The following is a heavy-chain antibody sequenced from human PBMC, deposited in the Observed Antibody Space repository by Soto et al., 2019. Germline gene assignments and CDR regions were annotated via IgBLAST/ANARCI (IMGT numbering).Heavy chain of an antibody. Sequence: GGSLRLSCAASGFTFSSYAMSWVRQAPGKGLEWVSAISGSSGSTYYADSVKGRFTISRDNSKNTLYLQMNSLRAEDTAVYYCARYHYYFWSGYYPNYNWFDPWGQGTLVTVSS. CDR1: GFTFSSYA. J-gene: IGHJ5*02. V-gene: IGHV3-23*01. CDR2: ISGSSGST. CDR3: ARYHYYFWSGYYPNYNWFDP. D-gene: IGHD3-3*01.